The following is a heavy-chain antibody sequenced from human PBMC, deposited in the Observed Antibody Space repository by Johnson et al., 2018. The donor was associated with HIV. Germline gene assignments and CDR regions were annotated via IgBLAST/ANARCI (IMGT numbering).Heavy chain of an antibody. V-gene: IGHV3-7*05. CDR2: INQDASEK. CDR3: VRETREDAFDI. Sequence: MLLVESGGGLIQPGGSLRLSCAASGFTVSSNYMSWVRQAPGKGLEWVANINQDASEKSYVDSVKGRFTISRDNANNSLSLQMSGLRADDTAVYYCVRETREDAFDIWGQGTMVTVSS. D-gene: IGHD1-26*01. CDR1: GFTVSSNY. J-gene: IGHJ3*02.